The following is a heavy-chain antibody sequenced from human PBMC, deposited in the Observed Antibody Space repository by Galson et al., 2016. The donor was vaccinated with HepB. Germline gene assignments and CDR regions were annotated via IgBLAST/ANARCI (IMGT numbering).Heavy chain of an antibody. V-gene: IGHV3-21*01. D-gene: IGHD3-16*01. CDR1: GFIFSSYS. Sequence: SLRLSCAASGFIFSSYSLTWVRQAPGKGLEWVSSISGSNNFISYADSVKDRFTVSRDNAKNSVYLQMNSLRAEVTAIYYCARDSWGATEYWGQGTLVTVSS. J-gene: IGHJ4*02. CDR2: ISGSNNFI. CDR3: ARDSWGATEY.